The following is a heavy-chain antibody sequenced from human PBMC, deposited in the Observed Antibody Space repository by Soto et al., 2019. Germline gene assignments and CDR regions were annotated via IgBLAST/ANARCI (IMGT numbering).Heavy chain of an antibody. CDR3: ARGSYYDSSGYYWFYP. Sequence: GASVKVSCKASGYTFTSYYMHWVRQAPGQGLEWMGIINPSGGSTSYAQKFQGRVTMTRDTSTSTVYMELSSLRSEDTAVYYCARGSYYDSSGYYWFYPWGQGTLVTVSS. V-gene: IGHV1-46*01. CDR1: GYTFTSYY. CDR2: INPSGGST. J-gene: IGHJ5*02. D-gene: IGHD3-22*01.